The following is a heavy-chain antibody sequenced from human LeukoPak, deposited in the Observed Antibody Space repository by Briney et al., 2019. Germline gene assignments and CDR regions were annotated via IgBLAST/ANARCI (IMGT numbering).Heavy chain of an antibody. V-gene: IGHV3-11*01. J-gene: IGHJ4*02. CDR2: IGTSDTHT. CDR1: RFTFSDYY. CDR3: ARDSRLDY. Sequence: GGSLRLSCVASRFTFSDYYMSWIRQAPGKGLEWISYIGTSDTHTYYADSVKGRFTISRDNAKNSLFLQMDSLTADDTAMYYCARDSRLDYWGQGTLVTVPS.